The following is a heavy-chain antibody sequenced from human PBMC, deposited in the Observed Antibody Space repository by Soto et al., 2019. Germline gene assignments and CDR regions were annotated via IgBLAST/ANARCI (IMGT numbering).Heavy chain of an antibody. Sequence: ETLSLTCIFSVVSISSSSYYWGWIRQPPGKGLEWIGSIYYSGSTYYKPSLKSRVTISVDTSKNQFSLKLSSVTAADTAVFYCARHRARNWFDPRGQGTLVTVSS. V-gene: IGHV4-39*01. J-gene: IGHJ5*02. CDR3: ARHRARNWFDP. CDR1: VVSISSSSYY. D-gene: IGHD6-6*01. CDR2: IYYSGST.